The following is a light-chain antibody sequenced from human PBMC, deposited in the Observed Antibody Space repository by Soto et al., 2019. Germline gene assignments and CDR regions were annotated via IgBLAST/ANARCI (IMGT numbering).Light chain of an antibody. J-gene: IGLJ2*01. V-gene: IGLV2-11*01. CDR2: DVS. CDR3: CSYAGSYTFGV. Sequence: QSVLTQPRSVSGSPGQSVTISCTGTSSDVGGYNYVSWYQQHPGKAPKLMIYDVSQRPSGVPDRFSGSKSGNTASLTISGLQAEDEADYYCCSYAGSYTFGVFGGGTKLTVL. CDR1: SSDVGGYNY.